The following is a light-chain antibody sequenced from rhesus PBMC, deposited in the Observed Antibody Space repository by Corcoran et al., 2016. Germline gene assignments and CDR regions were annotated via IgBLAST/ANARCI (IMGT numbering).Light chain of an antibody. CDR1: QSVSSS. Sequence: EIVMTQSPATLSLSPGERATLSCRASQSVSSSLAWYQPKPGQAPRLRRYGASSRATGIPDRFSGSGSGTEFTLTISSLEPEDVAVYYCQQYSNWPLTFGGGTKVEIK. CDR3: QQYSNWPLT. CDR2: GAS. V-gene: IGKV3-42*01. J-gene: IGKJ4*01.